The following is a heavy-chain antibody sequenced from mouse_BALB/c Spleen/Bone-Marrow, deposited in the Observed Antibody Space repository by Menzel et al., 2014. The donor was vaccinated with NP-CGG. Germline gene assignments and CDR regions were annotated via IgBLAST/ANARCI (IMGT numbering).Heavy chain of an antibody. V-gene: IGHV14-3*02. J-gene: IGHJ2*01. Sequence: EVQLQQSGAELVKPGASVKLSCTASGFNIKDTYMHWVKQRPEQGLEWIGRIDPANGITKYDPKFQGKATITADTSSNTAYLQLSSLTSEDTAVYYCARYYYGYYFDYWGQGTTLTVSS. CDR3: ARYYYGYYFDY. CDR1: GFNIKDTY. D-gene: IGHD1-2*01. CDR2: IDPANGIT.